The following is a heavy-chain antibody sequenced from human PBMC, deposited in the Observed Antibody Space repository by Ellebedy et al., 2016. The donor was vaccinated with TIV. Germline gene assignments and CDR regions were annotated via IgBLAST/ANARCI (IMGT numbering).Heavy chain of an antibody. V-gene: IGHV3-23*01. CDR2: ISGSGGGT. CDR1: GFTFSTSA. J-gene: IGHJ6*02. CDR3: AKRGFMDV. Sequence: GESLKISCAASGFTFSTSAMSWVRQAPGKGLEWVSAISGSGGGTNYADSVKGRFTISRDNSENMLYLQMNSLRAEDTAVYYCAKRGFMDVWGQGTTVTVSS.